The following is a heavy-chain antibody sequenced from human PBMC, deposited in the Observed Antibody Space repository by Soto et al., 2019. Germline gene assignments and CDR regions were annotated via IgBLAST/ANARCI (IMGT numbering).Heavy chain of an antibody. D-gene: IGHD3-16*01. CDR3: AKDAVPYTGKWAWFDP. Sequence: DVQLLESGGGLVQPGGSLTLSCAASRFTFSDFAMSWVRQAPGKGLEWVSSIGGTGTDTHYADSVKGRFTISRDNSRNTLYLQIDSLRDEDTAVYSWAKDAVPYTGKWAWFDPWGQGPLVIVS. V-gene: IGHV3-23*01. CDR1: RFTFSDFA. CDR2: IGGTGTDT. J-gene: IGHJ5*02.